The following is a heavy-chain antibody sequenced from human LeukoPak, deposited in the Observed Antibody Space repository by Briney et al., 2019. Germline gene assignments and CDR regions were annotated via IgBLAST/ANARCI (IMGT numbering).Heavy chain of an antibody. CDR3: ARRGGSSWSSFDF. V-gene: IGHV3-23*01. D-gene: IGHD6-13*01. Sequence: HSGGSLRLSCAASGFNFQHYAMNWVRQAPGKGPEWVSGISGFGGSTYYAPSVKDRFAISRDNSGNALFLRLTNLRVEDSALHYCARRGGSSWSSFDFWGQGTWVGVSS. CDR2: ISGFGGST. CDR1: GFNFQHYA. J-gene: IGHJ4*02.